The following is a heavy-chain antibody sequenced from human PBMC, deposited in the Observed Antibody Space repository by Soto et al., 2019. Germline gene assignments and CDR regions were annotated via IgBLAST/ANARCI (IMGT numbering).Heavy chain of an antibody. D-gene: IGHD6-6*01. V-gene: IGHV3-30*18. CDR3: AKDDPIEYSSSSRGFDY. J-gene: IGHJ4*02. CDR2: ISYDGSNK. CDR1: GFTFSSYG. Sequence: GGSLRLSCAASGFTFSSYGMHWVRQAPGKGLEWVAVISYDGSNKYYADSVKGRFTISRDNSKNTLYLQMNSLRAEDTAVYYFAKDDPIEYSSSSRGFDYWGQGTLVTVSS.